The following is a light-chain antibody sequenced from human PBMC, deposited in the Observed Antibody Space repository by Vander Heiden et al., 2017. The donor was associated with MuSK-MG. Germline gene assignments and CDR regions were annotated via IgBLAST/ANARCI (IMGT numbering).Light chain of an antibody. CDR3: QQRYTTPNT. V-gene: IGKV1-39*01. J-gene: IGKJ4*01. Sequence: DIQMTQSPSSLSASVGDRVTITCRASQSISSYLNSYQQKPGKAPKLPIYAASSLQSGVPSRFSGSGSGTDFTLTISSLQPEDFATYYCQQRYTTPNTFGGGTKVEIK. CDR1: QSISSY. CDR2: AAS.